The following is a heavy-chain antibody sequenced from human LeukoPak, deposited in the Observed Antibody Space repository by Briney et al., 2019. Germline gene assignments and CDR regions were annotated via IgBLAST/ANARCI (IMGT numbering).Heavy chain of an antibody. CDR2: INPNSGGT. V-gene: IGHV1-2*06. CDR3: ARDLHDSSAY. D-gene: IGHD3-22*01. J-gene: IGHJ4*02. Sequence: XXXXGLEWMGRINPNSGGTNYAQKFQGRVTMTRDTSISTAYMELNRLRSDDTAVHYCARDLHDSSAYWGQGTLVTVSS.